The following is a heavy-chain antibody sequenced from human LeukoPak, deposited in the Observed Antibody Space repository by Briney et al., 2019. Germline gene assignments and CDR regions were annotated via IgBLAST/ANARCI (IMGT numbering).Heavy chain of an antibody. J-gene: IGHJ4*02. Sequence: GASVKVSCKASGYTFTSYGISWVRQAPGQGLEWMGWISAYNGNTNYAQKLQGRVTMTTDTSTSTAYMELRSLRSDDTAVYYCATGINYYGSGISDYWGQGTLVTVSS. CDR3: ATGINYYGSGISDY. CDR1: GYTFTSYG. CDR2: ISAYNGNT. V-gene: IGHV1-18*01. D-gene: IGHD3-10*01.